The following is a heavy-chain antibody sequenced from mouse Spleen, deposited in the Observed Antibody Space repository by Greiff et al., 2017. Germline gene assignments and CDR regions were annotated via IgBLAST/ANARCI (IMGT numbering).Heavy chain of an antibody. J-gene: IGHJ3*01. V-gene: IGHV1-69*01. Sequence: QVQLQQPGAELVMPGASVKLSCKASGYTFTSYWMHWVKQRPGQGLEWIGEIDPSDSYTNYNQKFKGKATLTVDKSSSTAYMQLSSLTSEDSAVYYCARSTARANAYWGQGTLVTVSA. CDR3: ARSTARANAY. CDR2: IDPSDSYT. D-gene: IGHD3-2*01. CDR1: GYTFTSYW.